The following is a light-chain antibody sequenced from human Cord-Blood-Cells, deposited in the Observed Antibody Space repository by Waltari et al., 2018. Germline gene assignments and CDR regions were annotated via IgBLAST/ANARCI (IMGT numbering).Light chain of an antibody. Sequence: DIQMTQSPSTLSASVGDRVTITCRASQSISSWLAWYQQKPGKAPKLLIYDASSLESGGQSRFSGSGSETEFTLTISSPQPDDFATYYCQQYNSYSFGPGTKVDIK. V-gene: IGKV1-5*01. CDR2: DAS. CDR1: QSISSW. J-gene: IGKJ3*01. CDR3: QQYNSYS.